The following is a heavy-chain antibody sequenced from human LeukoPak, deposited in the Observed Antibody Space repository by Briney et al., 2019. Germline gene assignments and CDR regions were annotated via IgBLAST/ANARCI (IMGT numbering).Heavy chain of an antibody. CDR2: ISYDGSNK. CDR1: GFTFSSYA. Sequence: GGSLRLSCAASGFTFSSYAMHWVRQAPGKGLEWVAVISYDGSNKYYADSVKGRFTISRDNSKNTLFLQMNSLRPEDTAVYYCASKSSNYFDSWGQGTLVTVSS. CDR3: ASKSSNYFDS. V-gene: IGHV3-30-3*01. D-gene: IGHD1-26*01. J-gene: IGHJ4*02.